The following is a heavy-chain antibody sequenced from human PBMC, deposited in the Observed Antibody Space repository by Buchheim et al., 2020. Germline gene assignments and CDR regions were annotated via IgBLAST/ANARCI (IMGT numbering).Heavy chain of an antibody. CDR3: AKLTKTGNGRGYFGP. V-gene: IGHV3-23*01. D-gene: IGHD3-10*01. Sequence: EVRLLESGGGLVQRGGSLGLPCAASGFTFNNCDMAWVRQAPGKGLEWVSLIEASGGGTYYADSVQGRFTISRDNSKNILYFQMNSLRAEDAAIYYCAKLTKTGNGRGYFGPWGQGTL. CDR2: IEASGGGT. J-gene: IGHJ5*02. CDR1: GFTFNNCD.